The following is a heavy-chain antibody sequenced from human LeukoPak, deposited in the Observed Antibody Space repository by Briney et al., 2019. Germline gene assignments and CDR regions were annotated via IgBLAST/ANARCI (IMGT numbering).Heavy chain of an antibody. CDR1: GDSISSSSHY. J-gene: IGHJ4*02. D-gene: IGHD1-26*01. CDR2: FYYTGST. Sequence: ASETLSLTCTVSGDSISSSSHYWGWIRQPPGKGLEWVVSFYYTGSTYYNPSLKSRVTISVDTSKNHFSLKLSSVTAADTAVYYCAKENSGSYFAVGYYFDYWGQGTLVTVSS. V-gene: IGHV4-39*02. CDR3: AKENSGSYFAVGYYFDY.